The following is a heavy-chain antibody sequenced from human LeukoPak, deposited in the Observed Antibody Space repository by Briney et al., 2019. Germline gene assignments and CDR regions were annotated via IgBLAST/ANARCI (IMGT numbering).Heavy chain of an antibody. Sequence: GGSLRLSCAASGFIFSSFWMSWVRQAPGKGLEWVSAISGSGGSTYYADSVKGRFTISRDNSKNTLYLQMNSLRAEDTAVYYCARDRGRRRDGYNYPFDYWGQGTLVTVSS. CDR3: ARDRGRRRDGYNYPFDY. V-gene: IGHV3-23*01. J-gene: IGHJ4*02. D-gene: IGHD5-24*01. CDR2: ISGSGGST. CDR1: GFIFSSFW.